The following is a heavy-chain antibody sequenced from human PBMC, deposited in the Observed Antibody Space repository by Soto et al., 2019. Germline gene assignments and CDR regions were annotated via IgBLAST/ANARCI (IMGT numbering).Heavy chain of an antibody. CDR2: ISSSGSTI. V-gene: IGHV3-11*01. CDR3: AKAAAKRKTQYYFDY. J-gene: IGHJ4*02. Sequence: PGGSLRLSCAASGFTFSDYYMSWIRQAPGKGLEWVSYISSSGSTIYYADSVKGRYTISRDNAKNSLYLQMNSLRAEDTAVYYCAKAAAKRKTQYYFDYWGQGSLVTFSS. CDR1: GFTFSDYY.